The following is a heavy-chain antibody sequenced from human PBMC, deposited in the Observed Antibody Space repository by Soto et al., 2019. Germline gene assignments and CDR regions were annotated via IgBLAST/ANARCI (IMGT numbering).Heavy chain of an antibody. CDR3: ARVWRWTFGGVIGPADYYFDY. V-gene: IGHV3-74*01. CDR2: INSDGSST. D-gene: IGHD3-16*02. CDR1: GFTFSSYW. Sequence: GESLKISCAASGFTFSSYWMHWVRQAPGKGLVWVSRINSDGSSTSYADSVKGRFTISRDNAKNTLYLQMNSLRAEDTAVYYCARVWRWTFGGVIGPADYYFDYWGQGTLVTVSS. J-gene: IGHJ4*02.